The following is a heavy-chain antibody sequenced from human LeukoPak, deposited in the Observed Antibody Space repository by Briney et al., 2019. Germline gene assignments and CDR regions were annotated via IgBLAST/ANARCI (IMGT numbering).Heavy chain of an antibody. V-gene: IGHV4-39*07. CDR1: GGSISSSSYY. Sequence: PSETLSLTCTVSGGSISSSSYYWGWIRQPPGKGLEWIGSIYYSGSTYYNPSLKSRVTISVDTSKNQFSLKLSSVTAADTAVYYCARDRGRYYGSGSYEFWGQGTLVTVSS. CDR2: IYYSGST. D-gene: IGHD3-10*01. J-gene: IGHJ4*02. CDR3: ARDRGRYYGSGSYEF.